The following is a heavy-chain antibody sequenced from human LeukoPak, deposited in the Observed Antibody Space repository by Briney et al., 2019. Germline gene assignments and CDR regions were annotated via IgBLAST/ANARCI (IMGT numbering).Heavy chain of an antibody. CDR3: AREGSGARSPYFDY. V-gene: IGHV4-61*01. D-gene: IGHD3-10*01. J-gene: IGHJ4*02. CDR2: IYYSGST. CDR1: GGSVSSGSYY. Sequence: SETLSLTCTVSGGSVSSGSYYWSWIRQPPGKGLEWIGYIYYSGSTNYSPSLRSRVTISVDTSKNQFSLKLNSVTAADTAVYYCAREGSGARSPYFDYWGQGTLVTVSS.